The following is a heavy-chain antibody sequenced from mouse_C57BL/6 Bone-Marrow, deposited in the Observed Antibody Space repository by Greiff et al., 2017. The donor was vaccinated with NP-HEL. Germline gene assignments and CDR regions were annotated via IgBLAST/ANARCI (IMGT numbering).Heavy chain of an antibody. CDR3: AQIITTVVEYYYAMDY. CDR1: GFTFKNTY. D-gene: IGHD1-1*01. CDR2: IDPANGNT. V-gene: IGHV14-3*01. Sequence: EVQLQQSVAELVRPGASVTLSCTASGFTFKNTYMHWVKQRPEQGLEWIGRIDPANGNTKYAPKFLGKATITADTSSNTAYLQLSSLTSEDTAIYYCAQIITTVVEYYYAMDYWGQGTSVTVSS. J-gene: IGHJ4*01.